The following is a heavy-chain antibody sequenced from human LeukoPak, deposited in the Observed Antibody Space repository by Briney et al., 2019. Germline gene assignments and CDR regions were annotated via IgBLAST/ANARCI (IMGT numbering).Heavy chain of an antibody. CDR2: IYYDGST. V-gene: IGHV4-39*01. Sequence: PSETLSLACTVSGGSINSSIFYWGWIRQPPGKGLEWIGSIYYDGSTYYNPSLKSRVTISVDTSKNQFSLKLTSVTAADTAVYFRARRSDSGSDDGEDYFDYWGQGTLVTVSS. CDR1: GGSINSSIFY. J-gene: IGHJ4*02. CDR3: ARRSDSGSDDGEDYFDY. D-gene: IGHD1-26*01.